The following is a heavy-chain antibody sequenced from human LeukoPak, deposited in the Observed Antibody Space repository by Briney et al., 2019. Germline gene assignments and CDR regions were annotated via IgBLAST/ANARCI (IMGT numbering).Heavy chain of an antibody. Sequence: PGGSLRLSCAASGFTVSSNYMSWVRQAPGKGLEWVANIKQDGSEKYYVDSVKGRFTISRDNAKNSLYLQMNSLRAEDTAVYYCARVVAATYFDYWGQGTLVTVSS. CDR1: GFTVSSNY. CDR2: IKQDGSEK. D-gene: IGHD2-15*01. J-gene: IGHJ4*02. V-gene: IGHV3-7*04. CDR3: ARVVAATYFDY.